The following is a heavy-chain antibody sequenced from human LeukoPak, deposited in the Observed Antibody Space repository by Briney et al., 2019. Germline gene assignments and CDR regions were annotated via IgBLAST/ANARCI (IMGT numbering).Heavy chain of an antibody. CDR3: ARVAVDIVATIYFDY. V-gene: IGHV1-2*02. Sequence: ASVKVSCKASGYTFTGYYMHWVRQAPGQGLEWMGWINPNSGGTNYAQKFQGRVTMTRDTSISTAYMELSRLRSDDTAVYYCARVAVDIVATIYFDYWGQGTLVTVSS. D-gene: IGHD5-12*01. CDR2: INPNSGGT. J-gene: IGHJ4*02. CDR1: GYTFTGYY.